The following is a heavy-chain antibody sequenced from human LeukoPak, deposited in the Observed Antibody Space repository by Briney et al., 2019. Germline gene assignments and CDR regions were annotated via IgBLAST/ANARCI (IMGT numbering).Heavy chain of an antibody. Sequence: SETLSLTCTVSGGSISSGGYYWSWIRQHPGKGLEWIGYIYYSGSTYYNPSLKSRVTISVDTSKNQFSLKLSSVTAADTAVYYCARDSRLRVVVPAAMGDYYYYYGMDVWGQGTTVTVSS. CDR2: IYYSGST. V-gene: IGHV4-31*03. CDR3: ARDSRLRVVVPAAMGDYYYYYGMDV. J-gene: IGHJ6*02. CDR1: GGSISSGGYY. D-gene: IGHD2-2*01.